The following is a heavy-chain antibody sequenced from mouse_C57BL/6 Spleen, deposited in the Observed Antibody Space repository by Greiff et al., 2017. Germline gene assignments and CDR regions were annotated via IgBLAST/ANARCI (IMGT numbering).Heavy chain of an antibody. CDR1: GYTFTDYN. D-gene: IGHD2-4*01. V-gene: IGHV1-22*01. Sequence: VQLQQSGPELVKPGASVKMSCKASGYTFTDYNMHWVKQSHGKSLEWIGYINPNNGGTSYNQKFKGKATLTVNKSSSTAYMELRSLTSEDSAVYYCASAYYDYDEGAMDYWGQGTSVTVSS. CDR2: INPNNGGT. CDR3: ASAYYDYDEGAMDY. J-gene: IGHJ4*01.